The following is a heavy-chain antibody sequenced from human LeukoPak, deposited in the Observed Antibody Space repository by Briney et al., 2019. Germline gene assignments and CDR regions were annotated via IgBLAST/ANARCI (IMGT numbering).Heavy chain of an antibody. Sequence: GGSLRLSCAASGFTFSSYWMHWVRQAPGKGLGWVSRINSDGSSTSYADSVKGRFTISRDNAKNTLYLQMNSLRAEDTAVYYCARDGYSYGDGTFDYWGQGTLVTVSS. CDR3: ARDGYSYGDGTFDY. J-gene: IGHJ4*02. CDR2: INSDGSST. V-gene: IGHV3-74*01. CDR1: GFTFSSYW. D-gene: IGHD5-18*01.